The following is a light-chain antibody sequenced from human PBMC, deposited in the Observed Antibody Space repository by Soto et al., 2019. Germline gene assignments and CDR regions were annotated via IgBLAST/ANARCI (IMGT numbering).Light chain of an antibody. V-gene: IGKV1-6*01. CDR2: AAS. CDR3: LQSYSYPYT. Sequence: AIQMTQSPSSLSASVGDRVTITCRASQGIRDALGWYQQKPGEAPRLLIFAASSLQSGVPPKFSGSGSGTDFTLTISSLQPEDFATYYCLQSYSYPYTIGQGTKLEIK. CDR1: QGIRDA. J-gene: IGKJ2*01.